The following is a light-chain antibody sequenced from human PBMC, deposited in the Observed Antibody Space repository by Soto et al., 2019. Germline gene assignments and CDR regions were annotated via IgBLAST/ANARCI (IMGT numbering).Light chain of an antibody. CDR1: QSVGDTY. CDR3: QHYDRAPMWT. V-gene: IGKV3-20*01. J-gene: IGKJ1*01. CDR2: STS. Sequence: EIVLTQSPGTLSLSPGERATLSCRASQSVGDTYLAWYQQKPGQSPRLLMCSTSIRATGIPDRFSGSGSGTDFTLTISRLDPEDFAVYYCQHYDRAPMWTFGQGTKVEIK.